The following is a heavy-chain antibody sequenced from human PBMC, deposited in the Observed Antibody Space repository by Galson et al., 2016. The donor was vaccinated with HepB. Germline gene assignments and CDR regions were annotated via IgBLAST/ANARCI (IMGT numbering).Heavy chain of an antibody. CDR2: INPTSGVT. Sequence: SVKVSCKASGYTFTGYFMHWVRQAPGHGLEWMGWINPTSGVTDYAQKFQGRVTMTRDTSISTAYMELSRLTSDDTAVYYCARNDFDFWGGYSGWFDPWGQGTLVIVSS. CDR1: GYTFTGYF. J-gene: IGHJ5*02. V-gene: IGHV1-2*02. CDR3: ARNDFDFWGGYSGWFDP. D-gene: IGHD3-3*01.